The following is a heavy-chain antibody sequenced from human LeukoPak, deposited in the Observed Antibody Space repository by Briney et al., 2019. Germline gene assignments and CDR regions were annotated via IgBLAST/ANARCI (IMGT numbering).Heavy chain of an antibody. CDR2: ISGSGGST. V-gene: IGHV3-23*01. CDR3: AKRPCSTTSCSQRHFDY. D-gene: IGHD2-2*01. Sequence: GGSLRLSCAASGFTFGSYAMSWVRQAPGKGLEWVSAISGSGGSTYYADSVKGRFTISRGNSKNTLYLQMSSLRAEDTAVYYCAKRPCSTTSCSQRHFDYWGQGTLVTVSS. CDR1: GFTFGSYA. J-gene: IGHJ4*02.